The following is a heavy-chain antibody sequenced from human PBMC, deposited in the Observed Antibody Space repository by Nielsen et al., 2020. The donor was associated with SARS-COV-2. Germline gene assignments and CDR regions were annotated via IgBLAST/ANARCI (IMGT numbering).Heavy chain of an antibody. V-gene: IGHV4-30-4*01. J-gene: IGHJ4*02. CDR1: GGSISSGDYY. D-gene: IGHD3-10*01. CDR2: IYYSGST. CDR3: ARVGRFGELLADY. Sequence: SETLSLTCTVSGGSISSGDYYWSWIRQPPGKGLEWIGYIYYSGSTYYNPSLMSRVTISVDTSKNQFSLKLSSVTAADTAVYYCARVGRFGELLADYWGQGTLVTVSS.